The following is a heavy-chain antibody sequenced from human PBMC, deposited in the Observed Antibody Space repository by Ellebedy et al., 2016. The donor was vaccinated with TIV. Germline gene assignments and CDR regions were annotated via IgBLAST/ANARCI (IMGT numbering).Heavy chain of an antibody. CDR1: GFTFSNYW. J-gene: IGHJ6*02. CDR2: IKQDGSEK. V-gene: IGHV3-7*03. D-gene: IGHD2/OR15-2a*01. CDR3: ARESQVATTFSYYYYFAMDV. Sequence: PGGSLRLSCAISGFTFSNYWMTWVRQAPGKGLEWVANIKQDGSEKYYVDSVKGRFSISRDNAKNSLYLQMNSLRGEDTAVYYCARESQVATTFSYYYYFAMDVWGQGTTVTVSS.